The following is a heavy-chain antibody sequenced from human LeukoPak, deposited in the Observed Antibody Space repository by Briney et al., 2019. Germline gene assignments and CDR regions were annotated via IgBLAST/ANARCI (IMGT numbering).Heavy chain of an antibody. CDR1: GYTFTNYG. D-gene: IGHD3-22*01. Sequence: ASVKVSCKASGYTFTNYGFSWVRQAPGQGLEWMGWINTNTGNPTYAQGFTGRFVFSLDTSVSTAYLQISSLKAEDTAVYYCARSYYYEQYYFDYWGQGTLVTVSS. J-gene: IGHJ4*02. CDR2: INTNTGNP. CDR3: ARSYYYEQYYFDY. V-gene: IGHV7-4-1*02.